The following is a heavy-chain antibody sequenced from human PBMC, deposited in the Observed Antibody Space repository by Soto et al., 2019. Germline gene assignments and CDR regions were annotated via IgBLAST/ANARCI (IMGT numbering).Heavy chain of an antibody. Sequence: EVQLVESGGGLVQPGGSLRLACAASGFTFSSYSMNWVRQAPGKGLEWVSYISSSSSTIYYADAVKGRFTISRDNAKNSLYLQMNSLRDEDTAVYYCARESGEANLNWFDPGGQGTLVTVSS. V-gene: IGHV3-48*02. CDR3: ARESGEANLNWFDP. D-gene: IGHD3-16*01. CDR1: GFTFSSYS. CDR2: ISSSSSTI. J-gene: IGHJ5*02.